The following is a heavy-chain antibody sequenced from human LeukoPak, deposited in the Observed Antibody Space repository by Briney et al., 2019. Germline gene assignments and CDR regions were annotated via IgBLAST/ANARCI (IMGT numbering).Heavy chain of an antibody. CDR1: GFTFTSSA. CDR3: AVTNYYDSSDDAFDI. D-gene: IGHD3-22*01. CDR2: IVVGSGNT. Sequence: EASVKVSCKASGFTFTSSAMQWVRQARGQRLEWIGWIVVGSGNTNYAQKFQERVTITRDMSTSTAYMELSSLRSEDTAVYYCAVTNYYDSSDDAFDIWGQGTMVTVSS. V-gene: IGHV1-58*02. J-gene: IGHJ3*02.